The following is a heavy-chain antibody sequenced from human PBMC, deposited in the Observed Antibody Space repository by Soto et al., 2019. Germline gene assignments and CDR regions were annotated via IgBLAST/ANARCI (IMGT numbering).Heavy chain of an antibody. CDR1: GGSVSSGSYY. CDR3: ARMTMGYSYGYRAFDI. J-gene: IGHJ3*02. CDR2: IYYSGST. D-gene: IGHD5-18*01. Sequence: QVQLQESGPGLVKPSETLSLTCTVSGGSVSSGSYYWSWIRQPPGKGLEWIGYIYYSGSTNYNPSLKSRVPIPVDTSKDQFTLKLNSVTAADTAVYYCARMTMGYSYGYRAFDIWGQGTMVTVSS. V-gene: IGHV4-61*01.